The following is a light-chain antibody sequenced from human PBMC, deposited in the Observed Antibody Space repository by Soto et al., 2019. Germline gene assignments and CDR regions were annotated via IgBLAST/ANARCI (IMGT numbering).Light chain of an antibody. Sequence: QSVLTQPRXVSGSPGQSVTISCTGTSSDVGGYNYVSWYQQHPGKAPKLMIYDVSKRPSGVPDRFSGSKSGNTASLTISGLQAEDEADYYCCSYAGSYTYVFGTGTKVTVL. CDR2: DVS. J-gene: IGLJ1*01. CDR3: CSYAGSYTYV. V-gene: IGLV2-11*01. CDR1: SSDVGGYNY.